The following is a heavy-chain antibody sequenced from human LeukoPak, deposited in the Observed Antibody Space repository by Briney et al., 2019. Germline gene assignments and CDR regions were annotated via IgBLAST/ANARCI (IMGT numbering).Heavy chain of an antibody. D-gene: IGHD6-19*01. CDR1: GGTFSSYA. V-gene: IGHV1-69*06. J-gene: IGHJ4*02. CDR3: ARDERSSGWYDY. CDR2: IIPIFGTA. Sequence: GASVKVSCKASGGTFSSYAISWVRQAPGQGLEWMGGIIPIFGTANYAQKFQGRVTITADKSTSTAYMELSSLRSEDTAVYYCARDERSSGWYDYWGQGTLVTVSS.